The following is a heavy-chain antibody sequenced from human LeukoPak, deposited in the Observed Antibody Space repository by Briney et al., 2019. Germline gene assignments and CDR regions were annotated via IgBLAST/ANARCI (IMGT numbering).Heavy chain of an antibody. Sequence: ASVKVSCKASGYTFISYDINWVRQATGQGLEWMGWMNPNSGNTGYAQKFQGRVTMTRNTSISTAYMELSSLRSEDTAVYYCAGAKPHTPSYYYYMDVWRKGTTVTVSS. D-gene: IGHD1-14*01. CDR1: GYTFISYD. CDR3: AGAKPHTPSYYYYMDV. J-gene: IGHJ6*03. V-gene: IGHV1-8*01. CDR2: MNPNSGNT.